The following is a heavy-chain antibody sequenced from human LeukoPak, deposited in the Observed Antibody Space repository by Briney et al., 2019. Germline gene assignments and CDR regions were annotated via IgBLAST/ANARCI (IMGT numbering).Heavy chain of an antibody. D-gene: IGHD4-17*01. CDR1: GGSISSYY. Sequence: SETLSLTCTVSGGSISSYYWSWIRQPAGKGLEWIGRIYTSGSTNYNPSLKSRVTISVDTSKNQFSLKLSSVTAADTAVYYCARDQARDYGDYWSWFDPWGQGTLVTVSS. CDR2: IYTSGST. V-gene: IGHV4-4*07. CDR3: ARDQARDYGDYWSWFDP. J-gene: IGHJ5*02.